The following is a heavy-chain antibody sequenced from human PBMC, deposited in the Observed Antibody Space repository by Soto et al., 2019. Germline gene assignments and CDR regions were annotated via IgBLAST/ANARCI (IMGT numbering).Heavy chain of an antibody. V-gene: IGHV3-30-3*01. J-gene: IGHJ3*02. CDR3: AYMGYCSSTSCWTPDAFDI. Sequence: GGSMSLSCTASGFTFSIYAMHWVGQAPGKGLEWVAVISYDGSNKYYADSVKGRFTISRDNSKNTLYLQMNSLRAEDTAVYYCAYMGYCSSTSCWTPDAFDIWGQGTMVTVSS. CDR1: GFTFSIYA. CDR2: ISYDGSNK. D-gene: IGHD2-2*01.